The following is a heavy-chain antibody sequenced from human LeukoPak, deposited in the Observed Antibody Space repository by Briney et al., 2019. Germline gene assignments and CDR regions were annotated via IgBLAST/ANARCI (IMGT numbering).Heavy chain of an antibody. CDR1: GFTFSSYT. V-gene: IGHV3-21*01. CDR2: ISSSSSYI. J-gene: IGHJ4*02. CDR3: AKDWPPSGGFDY. D-gene: IGHD3-10*01. Sequence: GGSLRLSCAASGFTFSSYTMNWVRQAPGRGLEWVSSISSSSSYIYYADSVKVRFTISRYNAKKSLYLQMNSLGAEDTAVYYCAKDWPPSGGFDYWGQGTLVTVSS.